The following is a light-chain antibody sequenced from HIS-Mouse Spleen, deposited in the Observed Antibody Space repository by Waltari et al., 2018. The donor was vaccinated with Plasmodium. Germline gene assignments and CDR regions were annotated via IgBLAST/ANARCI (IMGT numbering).Light chain of an antibody. CDR3: YSTDSSGNHRV. V-gene: IGLV3-10*01. J-gene: IGLJ3*02. Sequence: SYELTQPPSVSVSTGQKARITCSGDALPKKYAYWYQQKSGQAPVLVIYEDSKRHSGIPDGFSGSSSGTMATLTISGAQVEDEADYYCYSTDSSGNHRVFGGGTKLTVL. CDR2: EDS. CDR1: ALPKKY.